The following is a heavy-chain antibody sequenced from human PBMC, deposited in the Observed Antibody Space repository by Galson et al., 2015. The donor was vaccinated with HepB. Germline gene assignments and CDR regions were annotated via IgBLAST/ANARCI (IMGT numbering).Heavy chain of an antibody. CDR1: GGSFSGYY. D-gene: IGHD3-10*01. J-gene: IGHJ4*02. CDR2: INHSGST. V-gene: IGHV4-34*01. CDR3: ARGTQYYYGSGSYYNANFDY. Sequence: LSLTCAVYGGSFSGYYWSWIRQPPGKGLEWIGEINHSGSTNYNPSLKSRVTISVDTSKNQFSLKLSSVTAADTAVYYCARGTQYYYGSGSYYNANFDYWGQGTLVTVSS.